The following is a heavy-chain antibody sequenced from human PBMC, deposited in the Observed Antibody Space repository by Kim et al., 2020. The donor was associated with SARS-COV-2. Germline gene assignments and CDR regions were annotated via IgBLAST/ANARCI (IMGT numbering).Heavy chain of an antibody. D-gene: IGHD2-21*01. CDR3: AKGMISTGGGTLWFCYFDS. Sequence: GGSLRLSCAASGFTFSSHAMNWVRQAPGKGLELVAGIRASSDSPNYADSVRGRFTISRDNSKNTLYLQMDSLRADDTAMYYCAKGMISTGGGTLWFCYFDSGGQGIVVTVSS. CDR1: GFTFSSHA. CDR2: IRASSDSP. J-gene: IGHJ4*02. V-gene: IGHV3-23*01.